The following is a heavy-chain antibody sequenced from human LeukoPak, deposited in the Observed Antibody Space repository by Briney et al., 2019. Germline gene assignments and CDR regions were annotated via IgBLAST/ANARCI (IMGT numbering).Heavy chain of an antibody. CDR3: AAPRYDFWSGYDYYYYYYMDV. CDR1: GGTFSSYA. V-gene: IGHV1-69*04. CDR2: IIPILGIA. Sequence: ASVKVSCKASGGTFSSYAISWVRQAPGQGLEWMGRIIPILGIANYAQKFQGRVTITTDESTSTAYMELSSLRSEDTAVYYCAAPRYDFWSGYDYYYYYYMDVWGKGTTVTVSS. D-gene: IGHD3-3*01. J-gene: IGHJ6*03.